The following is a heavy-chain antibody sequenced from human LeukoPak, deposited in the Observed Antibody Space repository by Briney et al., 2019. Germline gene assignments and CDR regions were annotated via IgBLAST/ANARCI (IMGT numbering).Heavy chain of an antibody. CDR2: ISGSGGYT. J-gene: IGHJ3*01. V-gene: IGHV3-23*01. D-gene: IGHD3-10*01. Sequence: GGSLRLSCAASGFTFSTYAMSWVRQAPGKGLEWVSAISGSGGYTYYADSVKGRFTISRDNSKNTLYLEMNSLRAEDTAVYYCAKEVYYYGSGSYYSANYIDYWGQGQWSPSLQ. CDR3: AKEVYYYGSGSYYSANYIDY. CDR1: GFTFSTYA.